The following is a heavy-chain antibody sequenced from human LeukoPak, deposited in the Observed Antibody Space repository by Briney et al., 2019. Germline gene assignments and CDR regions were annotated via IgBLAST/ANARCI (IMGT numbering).Heavy chain of an antibody. V-gene: IGHV3-30*02. Sequence: GGALRLSCAASGFTFSSYDMTWVRQAPGKGLEWVAFIRYDGSNKYYADSVKGRFTISRDNSKNTLYLQMNSLRAEDTAVYYCANFGAAAGHFDYWGQGTLVTVSS. J-gene: IGHJ4*02. CDR3: ANFGAAAGHFDY. D-gene: IGHD6-13*01. CDR1: GFTFSSYD. CDR2: IRYDGSNK.